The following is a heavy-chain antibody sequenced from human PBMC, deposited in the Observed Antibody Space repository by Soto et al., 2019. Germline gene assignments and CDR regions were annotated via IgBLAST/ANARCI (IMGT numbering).Heavy chain of an antibody. Sequence: QVQLQESGPGVVKPSQTLSLTCTVSGGSFSSGDYYWSWVRQPPGKGLEWIGYIYYTGRTFNNPCLKSLISIAIATSKPQFSQKLSSVTAADTAVYYCARIHFGDEPSYYYYGMDVWGQGTTVTVSS. V-gene: IGHV4-30-4*01. CDR1: GGSFSSGDYY. J-gene: IGHJ6*02. CDR2: IYYTGRT. D-gene: IGHD4-17*01. CDR3: ARIHFGDEPSYYYYGMDV.